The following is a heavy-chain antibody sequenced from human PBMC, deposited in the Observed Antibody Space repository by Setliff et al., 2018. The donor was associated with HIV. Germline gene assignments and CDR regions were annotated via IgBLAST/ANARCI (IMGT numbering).Heavy chain of an antibody. Sequence: PSETLSLTCTVSGDSFSSRHYWGWIRQSPGKGLEWIGSVSYSGTTYYNPSLRSRITISVDTSKNQFSLIVSSVTAADTPTYYCARHQSGYNFSPFDNWGLGSLVTVSS. D-gene: IGHD5-12*01. V-gene: IGHV4-39*01. CDR1: GDSFSSRHY. J-gene: IGHJ4*02. CDR2: VSYSGTT. CDR3: ARHQSGYNFSPFDN.